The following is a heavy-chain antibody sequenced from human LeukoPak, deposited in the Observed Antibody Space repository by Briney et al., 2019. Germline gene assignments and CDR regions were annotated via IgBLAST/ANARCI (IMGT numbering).Heavy chain of an antibody. CDR1: GFTFSDYY. CDR3: ARRRDSGSLQHFDY. CDR2: ISSSGSII. J-gene: IGHJ4*02. Sequence: PGGSLRLSCAASGFTFSDYYMSWIRQAPGKGLEWVSYISSSGSIIYYADSVKDRFTISRDNAKNSLYLQMNSLRAEDTAVYYCARRRDSGSLQHFDYWGQGTLVTVSS. V-gene: IGHV3-11*01. D-gene: IGHD1-26*01.